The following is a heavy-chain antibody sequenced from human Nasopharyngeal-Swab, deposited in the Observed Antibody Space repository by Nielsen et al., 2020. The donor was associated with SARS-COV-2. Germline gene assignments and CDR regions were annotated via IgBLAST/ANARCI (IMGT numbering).Heavy chain of an antibody. CDR2: ISASGGST. V-gene: IGHV3-23*01. Sequence: GGSLSLSCATSGFTFINYAMTWVRQPPGKGLEWVSAISASGGSTYYADSVKGRFTISKDFSTNTVFLQMNSLRAEDTAVYYCAKDVNNDYVWGSYRPRTFDPWGQGTLVTVSS. J-gene: IGHJ5*02. CDR1: GFTFINYA. CDR3: AKDVNNDYVWGSYRPRTFDP. D-gene: IGHD3-16*02.